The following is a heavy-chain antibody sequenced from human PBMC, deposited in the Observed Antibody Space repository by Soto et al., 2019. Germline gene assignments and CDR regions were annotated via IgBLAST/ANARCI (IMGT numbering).Heavy chain of an antibody. Sequence: ASVKVSCKASGYTFTSYGISWVRQAPGQGLEWMGWISAYNGNTNYAQKLQGRVTMTTDTSTSTAYMELRSLRSDDTAVYYCASTPSSKGYSSAYFDYWGQGTLVTVSS. CDR3: ASTPSSKGYSSAYFDY. J-gene: IGHJ4*02. CDR2: ISAYNGNT. D-gene: IGHD6-19*01. CDR1: GYTFTSYG. V-gene: IGHV1-18*04.